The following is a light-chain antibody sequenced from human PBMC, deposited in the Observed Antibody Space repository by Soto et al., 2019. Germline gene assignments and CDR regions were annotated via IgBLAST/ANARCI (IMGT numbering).Light chain of an antibody. CDR1: QSVAKNY. Sequence: EIVLTQSPDTLSLSPGERATLSCRASQSVAKNYLAWYQQEPGQAPRLLIYGPSSRATGIPDRFSGSGSGTDFTLTISRLEHEECAVYYCHQYASYPQTFGQGTKVEIK. CDR3: HQYASYPQT. V-gene: IGKV3-20*01. CDR2: GPS. J-gene: IGKJ1*01.